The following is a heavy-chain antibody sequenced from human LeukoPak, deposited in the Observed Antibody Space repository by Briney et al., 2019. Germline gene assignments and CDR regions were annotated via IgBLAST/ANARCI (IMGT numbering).Heavy chain of an antibody. J-gene: IGHJ3*02. V-gene: IGHV4-30-2*01. D-gene: IGHD2-8*01. CDR3: ARVYCTNGVCWRHAFDI. Sequence: SETLSLTCTVSGGSISSGGYYWSWIRQPPGKGLEWIGYIYHSGSTYYNPSLKSRVTISVDRPKNQFSLKLSSVTAADTAVYYCARVYCTNGVCWRHAFDIWGQGTMVTVSS. CDR2: IYHSGST. CDR1: GGSISSGGYY.